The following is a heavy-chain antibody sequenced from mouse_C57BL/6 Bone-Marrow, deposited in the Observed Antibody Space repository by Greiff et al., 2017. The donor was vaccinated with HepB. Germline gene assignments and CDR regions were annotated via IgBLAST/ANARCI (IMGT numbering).Heavy chain of an antibody. CDR1: GYTFTSYW. D-gene: IGHD2-10*02. Sequence: QVQLQQPGAELVRPGSSVKLSCKASGYTFTSYWMDWVKQRPGQGLEWIGNIYPSDSETHYNQKFKDKATLTVDKSSSTAYMQLSSLTSEDSAVYYCATAWDKGMVFDYWGQGTTLTVSS. V-gene: IGHV1-61*01. CDR3: ATAWDKGMVFDY. CDR2: IYPSDSET. J-gene: IGHJ2*01.